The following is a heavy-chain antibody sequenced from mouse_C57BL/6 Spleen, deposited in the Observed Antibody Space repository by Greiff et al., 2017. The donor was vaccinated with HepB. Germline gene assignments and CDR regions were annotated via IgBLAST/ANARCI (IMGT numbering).Heavy chain of an antibody. CDR1: GYTFTDYN. CDR3: ARSGLLAYWYFDV. V-gene: IGHV1-22*01. CDR2: INPNNGGT. D-gene: IGHD1-1*01. Sequence: VHVKQSGPELVKPGASVKMSCKASGYTFTDYNMHWVKQSHGKSLEWIGYINPNNGGTSYNQKFKGKATLTVNKSSSTAYMELRSLTSEDSAVYYCARSGLLAYWYFDVWGTGTTVTVSS. J-gene: IGHJ1*03.